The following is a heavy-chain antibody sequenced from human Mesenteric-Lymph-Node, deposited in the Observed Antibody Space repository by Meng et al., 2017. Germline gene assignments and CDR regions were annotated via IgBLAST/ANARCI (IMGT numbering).Heavy chain of an antibody. V-gene: IGHV1-2*06. CDR2: INPNSGGT. J-gene: IGHJ5*02. Sequence: QGLRVQSGAGVKKPGAPVKGSCKASGYIFTGYYMHWVRQAPGQGLEWMGRINPNSGGTNYAQKFQGRVTMTRDTSISTAYMELSRLRSDDTAVYYCAHQAVAGTRGWFDPWGQGTLVTVSS. D-gene: IGHD6-19*01. CDR1: GYIFTGYY. CDR3: AHQAVAGTRGWFDP.